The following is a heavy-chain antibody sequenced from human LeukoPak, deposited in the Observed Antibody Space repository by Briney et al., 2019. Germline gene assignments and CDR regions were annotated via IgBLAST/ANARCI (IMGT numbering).Heavy chain of an antibody. CDR1: GFTFSSYA. J-gene: IGHJ3*02. V-gene: IGHV3-23*01. CDR3: AKDSRVGATVSDAFGI. D-gene: IGHD1-26*01. CDR2: ISGSGGST. Sequence: GGSLRLSCAASGFTFSSYAMSWVRQAPGKGLEWVSAISGSGGSTYYADSVKGRFTISRDNSKNTLYLQMNSLRAEDTAVYYCAKDSRVGATVSDAFGIWGQGTMVTVSS.